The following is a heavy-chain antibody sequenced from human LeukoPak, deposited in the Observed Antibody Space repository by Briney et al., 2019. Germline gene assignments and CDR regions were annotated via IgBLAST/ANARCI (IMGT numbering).Heavy chain of an antibody. Sequence: SETLSLTCTVSGGSISSYYWSWIRKPPGKGLEWIGYIYYSGSTNYNPSLKSRVTISVDTSKNQFSLKLSSVTAADTAVYYCAREIVVVVAATRWFDPWGQGTLVTVSS. D-gene: IGHD2-15*01. V-gene: IGHV4-59*01. J-gene: IGHJ5*02. CDR2: IYYSGST. CDR1: GGSISSYY. CDR3: AREIVVVVAATRWFDP.